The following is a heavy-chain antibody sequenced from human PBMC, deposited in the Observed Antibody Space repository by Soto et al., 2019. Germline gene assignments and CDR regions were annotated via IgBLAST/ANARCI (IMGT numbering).Heavy chain of an antibody. V-gene: IGHV1-24*01. Sequence: QVQLLQSGAEVKKPGASVKVSCKVSGHTLTELSMHWVRQAPGRGREWMGGFDPEDGETIFAQKFQGRVTMTEDTSTDSTYMELTSLRSEDTAVYYCAAGGTRWLHSPFDYWGQGTLATISS. CDR1: GHTLTELS. D-gene: IGHD1-1*01. CDR3: AAGGTRWLHSPFDY. J-gene: IGHJ4*02. CDR2: FDPEDGET.